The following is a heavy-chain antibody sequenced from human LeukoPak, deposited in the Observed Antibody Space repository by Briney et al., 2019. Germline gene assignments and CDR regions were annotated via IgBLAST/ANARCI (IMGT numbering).Heavy chain of an antibody. J-gene: IGHJ3*02. V-gene: IGHV4-34*01. CDR2: INHSGST. D-gene: IGHD2-15*01. CDR3: AREGACSGLSVAFDI. Sequence: SETLSLTCAVYGGSFSGYYWSWIRQPPGKGLEWIGEINHSGSTNYNPSLKSRVTISVDTSKNQFSLKLSSVTAADTAVYYCAREGACSGLSVAFDIWGQGTMVTVSS. CDR1: GGSFSGYY.